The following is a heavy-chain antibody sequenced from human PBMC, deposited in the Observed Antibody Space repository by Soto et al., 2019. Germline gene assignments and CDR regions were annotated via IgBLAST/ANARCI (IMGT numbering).Heavy chain of an antibody. CDR1: GYNFTSYW. CDR3: AGGGVRGVITRTRDYYGMDV. Sequence: GESLKISCKGSGYNFTSYWIGWVRQMPGKGLECMGIIYPGDSDTRYSPSFQGQVTISADKSISTAYLQWSSLKASDTAMYYCAGGGVRGVITRTRDYYGMDVWGQGTTVT. D-gene: IGHD3-10*01. CDR2: IYPGDSDT. J-gene: IGHJ6*02. V-gene: IGHV5-51*01.